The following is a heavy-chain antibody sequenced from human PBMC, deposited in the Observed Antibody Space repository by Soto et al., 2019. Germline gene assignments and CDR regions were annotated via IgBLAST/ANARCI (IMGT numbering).Heavy chain of an antibody. Sequence: GGSLRLSCAASGFTVSSNYMSWVRQAPEKGLEWVSVIYSGGSTYYADSVEGRFTISRDNSNNMLYLQMNSLRAEDTAVYYCVREKVTMIVGFYYFDYWGQGTRVTVSS. CDR3: VREKVTMIVGFYYFDY. CDR2: IYSGGST. D-gene: IGHD3-22*01. CDR1: GFTVSSNY. V-gene: IGHV3-66*01. J-gene: IGHJ4*02.